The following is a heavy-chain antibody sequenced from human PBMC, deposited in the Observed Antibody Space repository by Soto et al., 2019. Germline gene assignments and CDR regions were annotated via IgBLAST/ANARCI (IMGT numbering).Heavy chain of an antibody. CDR3: ARGKRDSTSCLDV. J-gene: IGHJ6*02. V-gene: IGHV4-59*01. D-gene: IGHD2-2*01. CDR1: TGSINGYY. Sequence: ETLSLTCRVSTGSINGYYWNWIRQSPGKGLEWIAFIYSSGSTNYNPSLKSRATISVDRSKNQVSLKLTSVTAADTAVYYCARGKRDSTSCLDVWGQGTTVTVSS. CDR2: IYSSGST.